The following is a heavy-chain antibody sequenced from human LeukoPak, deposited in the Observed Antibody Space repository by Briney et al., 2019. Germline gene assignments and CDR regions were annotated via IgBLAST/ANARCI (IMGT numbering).Heavy chain of an antibody. Sequence: GASVKVSCKTSGYTFTSYGISWVRQAPGQGLEWMGGIIPIFGTANYAQKFQGRVTITADESTSTAYMELSSLRSEDTAVYYCARSRRGQYDYWGQGTLVTVSS. CDR1: GYTFTSYG. J-gene: IGHJ4*02. V-gene: IGHV1-69*13. CDR2: IIPIFGTA. CDR3: ARSRRGQYDY. D-gene: IGHD4-11*01.